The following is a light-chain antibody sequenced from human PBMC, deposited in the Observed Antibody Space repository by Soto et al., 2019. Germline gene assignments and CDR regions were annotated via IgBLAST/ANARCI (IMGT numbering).Light chain of an antibody. CDR2: GAS. CDR3: QQYGTSPPT. J-gene: IGKJ5*01. CDR1: QSVSSSY. Sequence: ECALPQSPGTLSLSPGERATLSCSASQSVSSSYLAWYQQKPGQAPRLLISGASSRATGIPDRFTGSGSGTDFTLTISRLEPEDFAVYYCQQYGTSPPTFGQGTRLEIK. V-gene: IGKV3-20*01.